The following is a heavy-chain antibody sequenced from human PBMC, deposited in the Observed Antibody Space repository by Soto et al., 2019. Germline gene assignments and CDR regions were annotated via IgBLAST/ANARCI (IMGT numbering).Heavy chain of an antibody. V-gene: IGHV1-18*01. CDR2: INVYNGNT. Sequence: QVQLVQSGAEVKKPGASVKVSCKASGYTFTSDGISWVRQAPGQGLEWMGWINVYNGNTNYAQKLECRVTMTTDTSTSTAYLDLRSLRSDDTAVYFCARDTSRGEYDYWGQGTLVTVSS. CDR1: GYTFTSDG. J-gene: IGHJ4*02. CDR3: ARDTSRGEYDY. D-gene: IGHD3-10*01.